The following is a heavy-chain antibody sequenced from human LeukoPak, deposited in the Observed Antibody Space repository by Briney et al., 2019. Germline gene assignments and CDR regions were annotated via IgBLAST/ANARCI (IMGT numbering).Heavy chain of an antibody. J-gene: IGHJ5*02. Sequence: GGSLRLSCAASGFTFSGSAMHWVRQASGKGVEWVGRIRSKADSYATAYAASGKGRFTISRDDSKNTAYLDMNRLNTEDTAVYYCTSLNYYDSSGYVPWGQGTLSPSPQ. CDR1: GFTFSGSA. V-gene: IGHV3-73*01. D-gene: IGHD3-22*01. CDR3: TSLNYYDSSGYVP. CDR2: IRSKADSYAT.